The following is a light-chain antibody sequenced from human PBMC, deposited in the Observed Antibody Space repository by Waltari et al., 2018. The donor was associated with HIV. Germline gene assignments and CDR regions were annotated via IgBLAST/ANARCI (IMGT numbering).Light chain of an antibody. CDR2: GNT. CDR1: TSTIGAPFD. CDR3: QSYDSSLSSWI. V-gene: IGLV1-40*01. Sequence: QSVLTQPPSLSGAPGQRVTISCTGSTSTIGAPFDVHWYQQFPGNAPKLLIHGNTLRPSGVPDRFSASTSGSSASLAITGLHLEDEATYYCQSYDSSLSSWIFGGGTKLTVL. J-gene: IGLJ2*01.